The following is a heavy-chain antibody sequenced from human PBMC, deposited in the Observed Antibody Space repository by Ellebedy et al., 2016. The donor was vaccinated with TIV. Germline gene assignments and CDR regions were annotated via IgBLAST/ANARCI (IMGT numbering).Heavy chain of an antibody. CDR2: IYESGTT. CDR3: ARVNLTGYKVYNWFDP. D-gene: IGHD3-9*01. V-gene: IGHV4-61*08. Sequence: SETLSLTCTVSGDSVSSEDYYWSWIRQFPGRGLEWLGYIYESGTTAYNPSLKSRVPMSIDASKNQFSLRLRSVTAADTAVYYCARVNLTGYKVYNWFDPWGRGTPVTVSS. J-gene: IGHJ5*02. CDR1: GDSVSSEDYY.